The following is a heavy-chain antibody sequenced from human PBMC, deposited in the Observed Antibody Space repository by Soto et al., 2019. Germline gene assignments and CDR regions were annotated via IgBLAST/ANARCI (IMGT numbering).Heavy chain of an antibody. CDR1: GYTFTSYY. CDR3: GRGGSTSWGWFDP. D-gene: IGHD2-2*01. V-gene: IGHV1-46*03. CDR2: INPSGGST. Sequence: QVQLVQSGAEVKKPGASVKVSCKASGYTFTSYYMHWVRQAPGQGLEWMGIINPSGGSTSYAQKFQGRDTMTRVTSTSTVCVELSSLRYKDTAVYYCGRGGSTSWGWFDPWGQGTLVTVSS. J-gene: IGHJ5*02.